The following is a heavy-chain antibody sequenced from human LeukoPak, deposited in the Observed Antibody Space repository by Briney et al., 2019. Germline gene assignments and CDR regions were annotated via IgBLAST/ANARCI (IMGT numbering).Heavy chain of an antibody. CDR1: GFSFSSYA. CDR3: VKDGEYYGSGSFR. V-gene: IGHV3-64D*06. CDR2: ITNNGDST. D-gene: IGHD3-10*01. J-gene: IGHJ4*02. Sequence: PGGSLRLSCSASGFSFSSYAMHWVRQAPGKGLEYVSGITNNGDSTYFADSVKGRFTISRDSSKNTLYLQMSSLRAEDTAVYYCVKDGEYYGSGSFRWGQGTLVTVSS.